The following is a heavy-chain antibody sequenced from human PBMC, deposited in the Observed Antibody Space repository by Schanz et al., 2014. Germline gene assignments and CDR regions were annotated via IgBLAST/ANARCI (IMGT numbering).Heavy chain of an antibody. Sequence: EVQLVESGGGVVRPGGSLRLSCAASGFTFDDYAMSWVRQAPGKGLEWVSGMSGSGSTADYADSVKGRFTISRDNSRKTLYLQMNSLRADDTAVYYCAKDLYNYGIFDSWGQGTLVTVSS. V-gene: IGHV3-23*04. D-gene: IGHD3-16*01. CDR2: MSGSGSTA. CDR1: GFTFDDYA. J-gene: IGHJ5*01. CDR3: AKDLYNYGIFDS.